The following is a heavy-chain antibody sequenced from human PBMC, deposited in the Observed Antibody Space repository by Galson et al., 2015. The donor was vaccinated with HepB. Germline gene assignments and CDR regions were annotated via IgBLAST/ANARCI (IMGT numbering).Heavy chain of an antibody. D-gene: IGHD3-10*01. Sequence: SVKVSCKASGYTFTSYYMHWVRQAPGQGLEWMGIINPSGGSTSYAQKFQGRVTMTRDTSTSTVYMELSSLRSEDTAVYYCARAKWVRGVITPPLDYWGQGTLVTVSS. CDR2: INPSGGST. J-gene: IGHJ4*02. V-gene: IGHV1-46*01. CDR3: ARAKWVRGVITPPLDY. CDR1: GYTFTSYY.